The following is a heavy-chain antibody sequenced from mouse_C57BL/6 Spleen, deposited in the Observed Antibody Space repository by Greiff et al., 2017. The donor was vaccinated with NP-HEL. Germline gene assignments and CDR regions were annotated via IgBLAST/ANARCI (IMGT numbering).Heavy chain of an antibody. Sequence: VQLQQPGAELVRPGTSVKLSCKASGYTFTSYWMHWVKQRPGQGLEWIGVIDPSDSYTNYNQKFKGKATLTVDTSSSTAYMQLSSLTSEDSAVYYCARSSGLTGTRAMDYWGQGTSVTVSS. D-gene: IGHD4-1*01. J-gene: IGHJ4*01. CDR3: ARSSGLTGTRAMDY. V-gene: IGHV1-59*01. CDR2: IDPSDSYT. CDR1: GYTFTSYW.